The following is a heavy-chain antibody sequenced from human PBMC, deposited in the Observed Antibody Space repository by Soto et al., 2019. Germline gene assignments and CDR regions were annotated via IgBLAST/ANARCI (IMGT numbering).Heavy chain of an antibody. D-gene: IGHD6-19*01. Sequence: GASVKVSCKASGFTFTSSAVQWVRQARGQRLEWIGWIVVGSGNTNYAQKFQERVTITRDMSTSTAYMELSSLRSEDTAVYYCAADRSSSGWYVRFDYWGQGTLVTVSS. CDR3: AADRSSSGWYVRFDY. CDR2: IVVGSGNT. J-gene: IGHJ4*02. V-gene: IGHV1-58*01. CDR1: GFTFTSSA.